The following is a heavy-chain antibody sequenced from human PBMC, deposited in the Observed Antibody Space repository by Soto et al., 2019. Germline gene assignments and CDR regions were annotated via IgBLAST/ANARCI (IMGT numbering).Heavy chain of an antibody. D-gene: IGHD2-2*01. CDR2: ISSSSSTI. CDR1: GFTFSSYS. Sequence: PGGSLRLSCAGSGFTFSSYSMNWVRQAPGKGLEWVSYISSSSSTIYYADSVKGRFTISRDNAKNSLYLQMNSLRAEDTAVYYCARVHGGCSSNSCYDWFDPWGQGTLVTVSS. CDR3: ARVHGGCSSNSCYDWFDP. J-gene: IGHJ5*02. V-gene: IGHV3-48*01.